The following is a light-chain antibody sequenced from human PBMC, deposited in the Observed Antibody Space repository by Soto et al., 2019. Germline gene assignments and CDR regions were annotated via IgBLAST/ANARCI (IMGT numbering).Light chain of an antibody. CDR1: QRISNS. J-gene: IGKJ1*01. Sequence: DIQMTQSPSTLSASVGDRVPTTSRASQRISNSLAWYQQKPGKAPRLVIYKASSLESGVPSRFSGSASGTEFTLTISSLQPDDFATYYCQQYNSHRTFGQGTKVDI. V-gene: IGKV1-5*03. CDR3: QQYNSHRT. CDR2: KAS.